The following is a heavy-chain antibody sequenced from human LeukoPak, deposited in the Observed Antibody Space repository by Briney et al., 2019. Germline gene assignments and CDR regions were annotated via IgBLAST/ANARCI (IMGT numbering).Heavy chain of an antibody. CDR2: ISSFSGTI. CDR1: GITFSSYS. J-gene: IGHJ4*02. D-gene: IGHD3-16*01. Sequence: GGSLRLSCVASGITFSSYSMNWVRQAPGKGLEWVSYISSFSGTINYADSVKGRFTISRDNAKNSLYLQMNSLRAEDTAVYYCARDQGGVGYWDQGTLVTVSS. V-gene: IGHV3-48*01. CDR3: ARDQGGVGY.